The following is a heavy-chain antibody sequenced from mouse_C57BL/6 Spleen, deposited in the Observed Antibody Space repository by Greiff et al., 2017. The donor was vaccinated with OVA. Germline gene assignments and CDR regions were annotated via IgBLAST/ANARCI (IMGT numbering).Heavy chain of an antibody. CDR3: ASAYGNYYAMDY. Sequence: QVQLQQSGAELVRPGSSVKLSCKASGYTFTSYWMHWVKQRPIQGLEWIGNIDPSDSETHYNQKFKDKATLTVDKSSSTAYMQLSSLTSEDSAVYYCASAYGNYYAMDYWGQGTSVTVSS. V-gene: IGHV1-52*01. CDR1: GYTFTSYW. CDR2: IDPSDSET. J-gene: IGHJ4*01. D-gene: IGHD2-1*01.